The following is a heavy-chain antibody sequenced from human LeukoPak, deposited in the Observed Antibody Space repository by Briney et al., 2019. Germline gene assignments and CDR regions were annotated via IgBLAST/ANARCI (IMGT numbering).Heavy chain of an antibody. CDR1: GFTVSSNY. CDR2: IYSGGNT. D-gene: IGHD6-13*01. V-gene: IGHV3-66*01. J-gene: IGHJ4*02. Sequence: SGGSLRLSCAASGFTVSSNYMSWVRQAPGKGLEWVSVIYSGGNTYYADSVKGRFTISRDNSKNTLYLQMNSLRAEDTAVYYCASGYSSSWYSADFDYWGQGTLVTVSS. CDR3: ASGYSSSWYSADFDY.